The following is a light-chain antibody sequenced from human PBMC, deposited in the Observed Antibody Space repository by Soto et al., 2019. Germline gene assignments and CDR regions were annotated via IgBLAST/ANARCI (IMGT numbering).Light chain of an antibody. CDR1: SSEVGAYNY. CDR2: DVS. J-gene: IGLJ1*01. CDR3: TSYTSSSTYV. V-gene: IGLV2-14*01. Sequence: QSVLTQPASVSGSPGESITISCTGTSSEVGAYNYVSWYQQDPGKAPKLMIYDVSSRPSGVSNRFSGSKSGHTASLTISGLQAEDEADYYCTSYTSSSTYVFGTGTKVTVL.